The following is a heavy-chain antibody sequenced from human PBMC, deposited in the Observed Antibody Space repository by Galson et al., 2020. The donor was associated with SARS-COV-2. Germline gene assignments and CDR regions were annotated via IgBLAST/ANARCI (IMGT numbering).Heavy chain of an antibody. CDR2: IFPGDSDI. CDR1: GSTFSSAW. J-gene: IGHJ4*02. CDR3: ARLPRDGYVMGFDY. Sequence: GGSLRLSCKGSGSTFSSAWIGWVRQIPGKGLEWMGIIFPGDSDIRNSPAFQGQVTISADKSISTAYLEWSSLQASDTAMYYCARLPRDGYVMGFDYWGQGTLVTVSS. D-gene: IGHD3-16*01. V-gene: IGHV5-51*01.